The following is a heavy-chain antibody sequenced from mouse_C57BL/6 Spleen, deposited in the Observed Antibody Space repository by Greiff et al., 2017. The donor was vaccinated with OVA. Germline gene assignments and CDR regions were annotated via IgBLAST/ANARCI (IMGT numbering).Heavy chain of an antibody. CDR1: GYTFTSYG. CDR2: IYPRSGNT. D-gene: IGHD1-1*01. J-gene: IGHJ4*01. Sequence: QVQLQQSGAELARPGASVKLSCKASGYTFTSYGISWVKQRTGQGLEWIGEIYPRSGNTYYNEKFKGKATLTADKSSSTAYMELRSLTSEDSAVYFCARGLDYGSSYDAMDYWGQGTSVTVSS. V-gene: IGHV1-81*01. CDR3: ARGLDYGSSYDAMDY.